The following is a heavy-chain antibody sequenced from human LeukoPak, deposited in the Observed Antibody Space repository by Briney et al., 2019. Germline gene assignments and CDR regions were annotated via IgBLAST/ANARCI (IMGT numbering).Heavy chain of an antibody. CDR1: GYTFTGYY. J-gene: IGHJ4*02. CDR2: INPSSGGT. D-gene: IGHD2-2*02. CDR3: GRGHPVVPAAVPDY. Sequence: ASVKVPCKASGYTFTGYYIHWVRQAPGQGLEWMGWINPSSGGTNYAQKFQGRVTMTRDTSISTAYMELSRLRSDDTAVYYCGRGHPVVPAAVPDYWGQGTLVTVSS. V-gene: IGHV1-2*02.